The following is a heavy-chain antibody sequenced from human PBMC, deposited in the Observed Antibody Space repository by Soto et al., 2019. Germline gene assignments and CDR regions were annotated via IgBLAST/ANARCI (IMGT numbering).Heavy chain of an antibody. Sequence: QVQLVQSGAEVKKPGSSVKVSCKASGGTFSSYAISWVRQAPGQGLEWMGGIIPIFGTANYAQKFQGRVTITADKSTSTAYMELSSLRSEDTAVYYCARGSNEGMIAAAPRDYYYGMDVWGQGTTVTVSS. J-gene: IGHJ6*02. D-gene: IGHD6-13*01. V-gene: IGHV1-69*06. CDR3: ARGSNEGMIAAAPRDYYYGMDV. CDR1: GGTFSSYA. CDR2: IIPIFGTA.